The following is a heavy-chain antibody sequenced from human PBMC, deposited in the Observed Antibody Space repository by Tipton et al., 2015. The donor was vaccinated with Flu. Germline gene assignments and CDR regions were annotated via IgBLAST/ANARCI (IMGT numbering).Heavy chain of an antibody. Sequence: TLSLTCTVSGGSISSYYWSWIRQPAGKGLEWIGRIYTSGSTNYNPSLKSRVTMSVDTSKNQFSLKLSSVTAADTAVYYCARAPWDCSSTSCYYYGMDVWGQGTTVTVSS. J-gene: IGHJ6*02. CDR2: IYTSGST. V-gene: IGHV4-4*07. CDR3: ARAPWDCSSTSCYYYGMDV. D-gene: IGHD2-2*01. CDR1: GGSISSYY.